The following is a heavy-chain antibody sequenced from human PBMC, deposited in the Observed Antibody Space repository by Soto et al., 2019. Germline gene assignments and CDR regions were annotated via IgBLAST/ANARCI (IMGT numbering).Heavy chain of an antibody. J-gene: IGHJ6*03. Sequence: QVQLVQSGADVKKPGSSVKISCTASGAAFSNYTFTWVRRAPGEGLEWVGRVIPLLDASNYAEKFQDRVTISADRSTSTVYMELSGLRSEDSAIYYCASGKSQMSQDRMGFYYYMDVWGKVTSVTVSS. D-gene: IGHD2-15*01. CDR2: VIPLLDAS. V-gene: IGHV1-69*08. CDR1: GAAFSNYT. CDR3: ASGKSQMSQDRMGFYYYMDV.